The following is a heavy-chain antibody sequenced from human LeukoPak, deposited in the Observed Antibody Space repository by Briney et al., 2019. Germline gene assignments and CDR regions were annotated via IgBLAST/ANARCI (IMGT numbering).Heavy chain of an antibody. D-gene: IGHD1-26*01. V-gene: IGHV4-59*01. CDR1: GGSISSYY. J-gene: IGHJ4*02. CDR2: IYYSGDT. Sequence: SETLSLTCTVSGGSISSYYWSWIRQPPGKGLEWIGYIYYSGDTNYNPSLKSRVTISVDTSQNQFSLRLNSVTAADTAVYYCARGVSSYREETKFDYWGQGTLVTVSS. CDR3: ARGVSSYREETKFDY.